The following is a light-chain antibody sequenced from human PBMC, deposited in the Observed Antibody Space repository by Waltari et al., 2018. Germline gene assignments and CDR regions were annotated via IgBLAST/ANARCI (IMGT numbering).Light chain of an antibody. V-gene: IGKV1-16*02. Sequence: CQASQAISTFLAWFQLKPGKAPKSLIYAASTLQTGVSSNFSGSGSGTDFTLTISSLQPGDCATYYCQQYSTFPPTFGGGTRVEI. CDR3: QQYSTFPPT. J-gene: IGKJ4*01. CDR1: QAISTF. CDR2: AAS.